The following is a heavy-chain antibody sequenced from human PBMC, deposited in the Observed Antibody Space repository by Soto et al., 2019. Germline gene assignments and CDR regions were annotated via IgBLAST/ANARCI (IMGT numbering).Heavy chain of an antibody. Sequence: SETLSLTCTVSGGSISSGDYYWSWIRQPPGKGLEWIGYIYYSGSTYYNPSLKSRITMSVDTSKNQFSLKLSSVTAADTAVYYCAREGSSAYYYDYWGQGTLVTVSS. CDR1: GGSISSGDYY. V-gene: IGHV4-30-4*01. D-gene: IGHD3-22*01. CDR3: AREGSSAYYYDY. CDR2: IYYSGST. J-gene: IGHJ4*02.